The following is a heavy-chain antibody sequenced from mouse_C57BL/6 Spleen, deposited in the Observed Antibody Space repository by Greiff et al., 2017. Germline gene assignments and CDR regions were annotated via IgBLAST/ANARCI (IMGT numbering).Heavy chain of an antibody. J-gene: IGHJ2*01. Sequence: VQLQESGAELLKPGASVKISCKASGYAFSSYWMNWVKQRPGKGLEWIGQIYPGDGDTNYNGKFKGKATLTADKSSSTAYMQLSSLTSEDSAVXFCALIAGSGYEYFDYWGAGTTLTVSS. V-gene: IGHV1-80*01. CDR2: IYPGDGDT. CDR3: ALIAGSGYEYFDY. CDR1: GYAFSSYW. D-gene: IGHD1-1*01.